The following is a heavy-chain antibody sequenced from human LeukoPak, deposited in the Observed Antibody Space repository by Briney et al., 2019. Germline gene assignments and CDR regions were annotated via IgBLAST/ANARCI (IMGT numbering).Heavy chain of an antibody. Sequence: SETLSLTCTVSNAVSDGSISRYYWSWIRQSAGKGLEWIGRIYVTGSTNYNPSLKSRVTMSVDTSKNQFSLKLSSVTAADTAVYYCARERGWWYSSSNWFDPWGQGTLVTVSS. D-gene: IGHD6-6*01. CDR1: NAVSDGSISRYY. CDR2: IYVTGST. V-gene: IGHV4-4*07. J-gene: IGHJ5*02. CDR3: ARERGWWYSSSNWFDP.